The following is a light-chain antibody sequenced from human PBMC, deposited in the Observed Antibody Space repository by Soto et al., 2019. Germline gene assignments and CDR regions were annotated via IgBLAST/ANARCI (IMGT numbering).Light chain of an antibody. CDR1: QSISSTY. Sequence: EIVLTQSPGTLSLSPWERATLSCRASQSISSTYLAWYQQKPGQAPRLLIYGASSRATGIPDRFSGSGSGTDFTLTISRLEPEDFAVYYCQQYVSSPWTFGLGTKVDIK. J-gene: IGKJ1*01. CDR3: QQYVSSPWT. CDR2: GAS. V-gene: IGKV3-20*01.